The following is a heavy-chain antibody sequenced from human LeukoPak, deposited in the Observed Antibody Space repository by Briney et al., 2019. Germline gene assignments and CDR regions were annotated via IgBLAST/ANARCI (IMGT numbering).Heavy chain of an antibody. V-gene: IGHV3-9*01. CDR2: ISWNSGSI. J-gene: IGHJ4*02. CDR3: AKGSIAAAGADLFDY. CDR1: GFTFSSYG. Sequence: GGSLRLSCATSGFTFSSYGMHWVRQAPGKGLEWVSGISWNSGSIGYADSVKGRFTISRDNAKNSLYLQMNSLRAEDTALYYCAKGSIAAAGADLFDYWGQGTLVTVSS. D-gene: IGHD6-13*01.